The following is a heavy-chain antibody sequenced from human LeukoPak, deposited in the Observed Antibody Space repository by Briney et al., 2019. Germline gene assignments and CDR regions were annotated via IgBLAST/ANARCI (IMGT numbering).Heavy chain of an antibody. D-gene: IGHD2-15*01. CDR2: INRSGST. CDR3: ARSGPVDCSGGSCYEGY. CDR1: GGSFSGYY. Sequence: PSETLSLTCAVYGGSFSGYYWSWIRQPPGKGLEWIGEINRSGSTNYNPSLKSRVTISVDTSKNQFSLKLSSVTAADTAVYYCARSGPVDCSGGSCYEGYWGQGTLVTVSS. J-gene: IGHJ4*02. V-gene: IGHV4-34*01.